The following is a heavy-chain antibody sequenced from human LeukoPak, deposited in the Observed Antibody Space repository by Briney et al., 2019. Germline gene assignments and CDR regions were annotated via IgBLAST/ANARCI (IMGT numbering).Heavy chain of an antibody. Sequence: ASVKVSCKASGYTFTSYDISWVRQAPGQGLEWMGWISAYNGNTNYAQKLQGRVTMTTDTSTSTAYMELRSLRSDDTAVYYCASSAPVVPAVRYYYYGMDVWGQGTTVTVSS. V-gene: IGHV1-18*01. CDR1: GYTFTSYD. CDR3: ASSAPVVPAVRYYYYGMDV. D-gene: IGHD2-2*01. J-gene: IGHJ6*02. CDR2: ISAYNGNT.